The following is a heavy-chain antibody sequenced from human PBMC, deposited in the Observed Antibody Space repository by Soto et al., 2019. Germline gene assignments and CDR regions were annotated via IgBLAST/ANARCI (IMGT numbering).Heavy chain of an antibody. J-gene: IGHJ6*02. D-gene: IGHD5-18*01. CDR2: INHSGST. CDR3: ARPVTAMGDYYYYGMDV. CDR1: GGSFSGYY. Sequence: SETLSLTCAVYGGSFSGYYWSWIRQPPGKGLEWIGEINHSGSTNYNPSLKSRVTISVDTSKNQFSLKLSSVTAADTAVYYCARPVTAMGDYYYYGMDVWGQGTTVTVSS. V-gene: IGHV4-34*01.